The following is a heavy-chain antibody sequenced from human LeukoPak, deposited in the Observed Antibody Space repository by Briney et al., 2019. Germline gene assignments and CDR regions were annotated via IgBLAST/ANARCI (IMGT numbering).Heavy chain of an antibody. V-gene: IGHV3-7*03. CDR2: IKDDESEK. Sequence: PGGSLRLSCAASGFLFSSYWMTWVRQAPGKGLEWVAIIKDDESEKYFVDSVKGRFTISRDNSKNTLYLQMNSLRAEDTAVYYCAKDIQKYSYGYDYWGQGTLVTVSS. CDR1: GFLFSSYW. D-gene: IGHD5-18*01. J-gene: IGHJ4*02. CDR3: AKDIQKYSYGYDY.